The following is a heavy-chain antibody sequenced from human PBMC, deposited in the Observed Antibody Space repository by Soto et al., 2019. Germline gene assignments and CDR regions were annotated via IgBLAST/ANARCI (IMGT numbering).Heavy chain of an antibody. CDR2: ISGSGGGT. V-gene: IGHV3-23*01. Sequence: GGSLRLSCAASGFTFSSYAMSWVRQAPGKGLEWVSSISGSGGGTYYADSVKGRFTFSRDNSKNTLYLQMNSLRAEDTAVYYCAKFGMATTKRTPPYYIDYWGQGALVTVSS. D-gene: IGHD3-16*01. J-gene: IGHJ4*02. CDR1: GFTFSSYA. CDR3: AKFGMATTKRTPPYYIDY.